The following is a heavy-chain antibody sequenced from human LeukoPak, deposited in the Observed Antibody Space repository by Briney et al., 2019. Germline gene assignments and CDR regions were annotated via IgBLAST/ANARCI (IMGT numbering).Heavy chain of an antibody. Sequence: GGSLRLSCAASGFTSSSYALNWVRQAPGKGLEWVATVSGSGDRMYHADSVKGWFTISRDNSKNTIYLQMNSLRAEDTALYYCAKAAAAPGFDFWGQGTLVTVSS. V-gene: IGHV3-23*01. CDR2: VSGSGDRM. CDR1: GFTSSSYA. J-gene: IGHJ4*02. CDR3: AKAAAAPGFDF. D-gene: IGHD6-13*01.